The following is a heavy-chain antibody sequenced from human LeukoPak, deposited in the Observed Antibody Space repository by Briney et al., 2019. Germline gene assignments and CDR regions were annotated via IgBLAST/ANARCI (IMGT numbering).Heavy chain of an antibody. CDR3: AINYDSSGYYFDY. V-gene: IGHV5-51*01. Sequence: NLGESLKISCKGSGYSFTSYWIGWVRQMPGKGLEWMGIIYPGDSDTRYSPSFQGQVTISADKSISTAYLQWSSLKASDTTMYYCAINYDSSGYYFDYWGQGTLVTVSS. D-gene: IGHD3-22*01. CDR1: GYSFTSYW. J-gene: IGHJ4*02. CDR2: IYPGDSDT.